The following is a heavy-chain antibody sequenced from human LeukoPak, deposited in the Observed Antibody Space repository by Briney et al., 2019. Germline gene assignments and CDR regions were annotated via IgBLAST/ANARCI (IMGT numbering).Heavy chain of an antibody. J-gene: IGHJ6*02. CDR3: ARANYYSGMDV. CDR1: GYTFTSYF. Sequence: ASVKVSCKAAGYTFTSYFISWVRQAPGRGLEWMGWISAYNGNANYAQKFLGRVTMTTDTATSTAYMELWSLRSDDTAVFYCARANYYSGMDVWGQGTPVTVSS. CDR2: ISAYNGNA. V-gene: IGHV1-18*01.